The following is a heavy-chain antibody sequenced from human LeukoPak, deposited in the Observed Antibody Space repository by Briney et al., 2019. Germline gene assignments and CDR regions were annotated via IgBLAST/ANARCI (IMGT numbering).Heavy chain of an antibody. V-gene: IGHV3-21*01. Sequence: GGSLRLSCAASGFTFSSYSMNWVRQAPGKRLEWVSSISSSSSYIYYAESVKGRVTISRDNAKNSLYLQMNSLRAEDTAGYYCAREARKTIFGVVPSGAFDIWGQGTMVTVSS. CDR2: ISSSSSYI. CDR1: GFTFSSYS. CDR3: AREARKTIFGVVPSGAFDI. D-gene: IGHD3-3*01. J-gene: IGHJ3*02.